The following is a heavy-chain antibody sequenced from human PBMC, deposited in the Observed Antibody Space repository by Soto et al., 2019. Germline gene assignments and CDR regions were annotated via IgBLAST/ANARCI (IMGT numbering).Heavy chain of an antibody. CDR1: GGSFSGYY. D-gene: IGHD4-17*01. Sequence: WETLSFTCAGYGGSFSGYYWSWIRQPPGKGLEWIGEINHSGSTNYNPSLKSRVTISVDTSKNQFSLKLSSVTAAGTAVYYCARGPGVYGDYVFDWYFDLWGRGTLVTVSS. J-gene: IGHJ2*01. CDR2: INHSGST. CDR3: ARGPGVYGDYVFDWYFDL. V-gene: IGHV4-34*01.